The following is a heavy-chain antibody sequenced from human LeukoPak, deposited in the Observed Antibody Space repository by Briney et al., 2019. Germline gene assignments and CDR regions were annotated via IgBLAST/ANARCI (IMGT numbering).Heavy chain of an antibody. V-gene: IGHV1-8*01. Sequence: ASAKLSCTASGYTSTSYDINRVRRATGPERVGMGWMNPNSGDRGYVQKLPGRGTITSNTTITTAYMELSSLRSEDTAVYYCARGGTYYYDKSGINWFDPWGQGTPVTVSS. J-gene: IGHJ5*02. CDR2: MNPNSGDR. CDR3: ARGGTYYYDKSGINWFDP. D-gene: IGHD3-22*01. CDR1: GYTSTSYD.